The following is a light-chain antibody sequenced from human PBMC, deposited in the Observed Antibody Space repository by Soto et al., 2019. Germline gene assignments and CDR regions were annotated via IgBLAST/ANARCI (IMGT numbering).Light chain of an antibody. J-gene: IGKJ1*01. CDR3: QQYFEWPPMT. CDR2: GAS. Sequence: VMTQSPATLSVSPGERATLSCWASEPVATNLAWYQQKPGQAPRLLISGASTRAAGSSDRFRGSGSGTEFTLNISNLRSEDSAIYYGQQYFEWPPMTCGQGTKVEI. CDR1: EPVATN. V-gene: IGKV3-15*01.